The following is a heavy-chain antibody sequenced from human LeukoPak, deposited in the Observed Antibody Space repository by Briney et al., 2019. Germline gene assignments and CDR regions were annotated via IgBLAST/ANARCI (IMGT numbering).Heavy chain of an antibody. CDR1: GFTFSSHG. V-gene: IGHV3-30*02. CDR2: IRYDGSNK. CDR3: ARDLAWGAFDY. Sequence: GSLRLSCSASGFTFSSHGLHWVRQAPGKGLEWVAFIRYDGSNKYYAGSVKGRFTISRDDSKNTLSLQMNSLRVEDTAVYYCARDLAWGAFDYWGQGTLVTVSS. J-gene: IGHJ4*02. D-gene: IGHD7-27*01.